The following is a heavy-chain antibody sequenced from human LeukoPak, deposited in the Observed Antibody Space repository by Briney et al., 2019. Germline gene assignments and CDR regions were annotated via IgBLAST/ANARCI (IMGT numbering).Heavy chain of an antibody. D-gene: IGHD3-16*02. Sequence: SVKVSCKASGGTFSSYAISWVRQAPGQGLEWMGGIIPIFGTANYAQKFQGRVTITADESASTAYMELSSLRSEDTAVYYCARELIYRYGSYFDYWGQGTLVTVSS. CDR2: IIPIFGTA. CDR1: GGTFSSYA. CDR3: ARELIYRYGSYFDY. J-gene: IGHJ4*02. V-gene: IGHV1-69*13.